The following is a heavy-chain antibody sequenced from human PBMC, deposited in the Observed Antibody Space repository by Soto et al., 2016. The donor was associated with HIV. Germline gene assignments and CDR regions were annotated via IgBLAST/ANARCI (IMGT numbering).Heavy chain of an antibody. CDR1: GYTFTNYD. CDR3: ARGPYYGDYPDYYYYYMDV. D-gene: IGHD4-17*01. J-gene: IGHJ6*03. V-gene: IGHV1-69*10. Sequence: QVQLVQSGAEVKKPGASVKVSCKASGYTFTNYDINWVRQVPGQGLEWMGGIIPILGLAKYAQKLQGRVTITADRSTSTVYMELSSLRSEDTAVYYCARGPYYGDYPDYYYYYMDVWGKGTTVTVSS. CDR2: IIPILGLA.